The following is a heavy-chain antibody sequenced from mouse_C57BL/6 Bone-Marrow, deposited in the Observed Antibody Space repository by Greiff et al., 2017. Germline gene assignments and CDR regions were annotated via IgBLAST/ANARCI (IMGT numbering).Heavy chain of an antibody. Sequence: QVQLQQSGAELARPGASVKLSCKASGYTFTSYGISWVRQSTGPGLEWIGEICPRSGNTYYNEKFKGKATLTADKASSTAYLELRSLTSKDSAVYFCARGDYDYDAMFAYWGQGTLVTVSA. CDR1: GYTFTSYG. D-gene: IGHD2-4*01. CDR3: ARGDYDYDAMFAY. CDR2: ICPRSGNT. V-gene: IGHV1-81*01. J-gene: IGHJ3*01.